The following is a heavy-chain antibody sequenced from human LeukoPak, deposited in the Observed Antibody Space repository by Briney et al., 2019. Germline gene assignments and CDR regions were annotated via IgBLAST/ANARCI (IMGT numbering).Heavy chain of an antibody. CDR2: IYYIGSP. Sequence: PSETLSLTYAVSGGSINNYYWSWIRQPPGKGLEWIGYIYYIGSPNYNPSLKSRLTISVDTSKNQFSLKLSSVTAADTAVYYCARDRHDSSGYYYDYWGQATLVTVSS. CDR3: ARDRHDSSGYYYDY. J-gene: IGHJ4*02. CDR1: GGSINNYY. V-gene: IGHV4-59*12. D-gene: IGHD3-22*01.